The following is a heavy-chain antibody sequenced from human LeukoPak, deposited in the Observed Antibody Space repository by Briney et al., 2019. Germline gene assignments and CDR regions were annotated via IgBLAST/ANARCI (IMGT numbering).Heavy chain of an antibody. CDR1: GGSTTSEAYY. D-gene: IGHD5-18*01. J-gene: IGHJ5*02. Sequence: PSQTLSLTCTVSGGSTTSEAYYWTSIRHRPGRGLEWIGYIFYSGSTYYNPSLTSRVTISLDTSENQFSPKLRSVTAADTAVYYCARALEDTTMFSPNWFDPWGQGTLVTVSS. CDR3: ARALEDTTMFSPNWFDP. CDR2: IFYSGST. V-gene: IGHV4-31*03.